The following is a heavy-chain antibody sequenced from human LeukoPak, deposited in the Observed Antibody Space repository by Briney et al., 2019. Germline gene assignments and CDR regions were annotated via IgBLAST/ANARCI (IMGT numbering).Heavy chain of an antibody. J-gene: IGHJ3*02. CDR3: ARYYDYVWGTRNAFDI. CDR1: GYSFTSYW. V-gene: IGHV5-51*01. CDR2: IYPDDSDT. Sequence: GESPKISCKGSGYSFTSYWIGWVRQMPGKGLEWMGIIYPDDSDTRYRPSFQGQVTISADKSSSTAYLQWSSLKASDTAMYYCARYYDYVWGTRNAFDIWGQGTMVTVSS. D-gene: IGHD3-16*01.